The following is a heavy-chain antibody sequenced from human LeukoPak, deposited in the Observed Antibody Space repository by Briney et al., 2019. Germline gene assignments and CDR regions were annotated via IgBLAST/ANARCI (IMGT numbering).Heavy chain of an antibody. Sequence: PGGSLRLSCAASGFTFSSYSMNWVRQAPGKGLEWVSSISSSSSYIYYADSVKGRFTISRDNAKNSLYLQMNSLRAEDTAVYYCARLELAWENYYGSGRRDYWGQGTLVTVSS. D-gene: IGHD3-10*01. J-gene: IGHJ4*02. CDR2: ISSSSSYI. CDR3: ARLELAWENYYGSGRRDY. V-gene: IGHV3-21*01. CDR1: GFTFSSYS.